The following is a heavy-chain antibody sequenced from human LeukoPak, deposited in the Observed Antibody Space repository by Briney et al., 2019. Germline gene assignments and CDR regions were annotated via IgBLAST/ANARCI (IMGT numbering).Heavy chain of an antibody. J-gene: IGHJ3*02. D-gene: IGHD3-3*01. Sequence: GSSVKVSCKASGGTFSSYAISWVRQAPGQGLEWMGRIIPILGIANYAQKFQGRVTITADKSTSTAYMELSSLRSEDTAVYYCARDLESLDAFDIWGQGTMVTVSS. CDR2: IIPILGIA. CDR1: GGTFSSYA. CDR3: ARDLESLDAFDI. V-gene: IGHV1-69*04.